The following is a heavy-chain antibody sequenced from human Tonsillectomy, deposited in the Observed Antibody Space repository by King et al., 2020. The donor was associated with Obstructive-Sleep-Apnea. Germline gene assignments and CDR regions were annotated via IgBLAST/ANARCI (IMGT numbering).Heavy chain of an antibody. Sequence: VQLVESGGGVVQPGRSLRLSCATSGFNFSHYGMHWVRQAPGKGLDWGAGIWFDGSKISYSDSVEGRFTISRDNSKKMVYLQMNSLTVEDTAVYYCARRGDGSSWLDNWGQGTLVTVSS. V-gene: IGHV3-33*01. D-gene: IGHD6-13*01. CDR3: ARRGDGSSWLDN. J-gene: IGHJ4*02. CDR2: IWFDGSKI. CDR1: GFNFSHYG.